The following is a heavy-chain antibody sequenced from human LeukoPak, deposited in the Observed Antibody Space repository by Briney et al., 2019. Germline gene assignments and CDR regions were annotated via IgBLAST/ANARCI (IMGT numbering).Heavy chain of an antibody. D-gene: IGHD2-2*02. J-gene: IGHJ4*02. V-gene: IGHV3-64*01. CDR1: GFTFSSYA. CDR2: ISSNGGST. Sequence: GGSLRLSCAASGFTFSSYAMHWVRQAPGKGLAYVSAISSNGGSTYYANSVKGRFTISRDNSKNTLYLQMGSLRAEDMAVYYCARGGYCSSTSCYTGQYGYWGQGTLVTVSS. CDR3: ARGGYCSSTSCYTGQYGY.